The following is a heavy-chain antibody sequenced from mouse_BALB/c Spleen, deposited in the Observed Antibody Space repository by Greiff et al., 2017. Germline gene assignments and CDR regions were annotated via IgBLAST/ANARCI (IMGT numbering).Heavy chain of an antibody. CDR3: AREGYYDYQYYFDY. J-gene: IGHJ2*01. D-gene: IGHD2-4*01. V-gene: IGHV1-67*01. Sequence: QVQLKESGPELVRPGVSVKISCKGSGYTFTDYAMHWVKQSHAKSLEWIGVISTYYGNTNYNQKFKGKATMTVDKSSSTAYMELARLTSEDSAIYYCAREGYYDYQYYFDYWGQGTTLTVSS. CDR2: ISTYYGNT. CDR1: GYTFTDYA.